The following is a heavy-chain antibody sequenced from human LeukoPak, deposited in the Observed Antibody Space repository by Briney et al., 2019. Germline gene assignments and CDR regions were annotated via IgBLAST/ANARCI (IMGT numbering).Heavy chain of an antibody. D-gene: IGHD2-21*01. V-gene: IGHV4-4*07. CDR2: IYMSGDT. CDR1: GDSIKSYS. Sequence: PSETLSLTCTVSGDSIKSYSWSWIRLLAGERLEWIGLIYMSGDTNYNPSLKSRLDMSVDTSKDQVSLKLSSVTAADTAVYYCARVFAGFYMDVWGKGTTVIVSS. CDR3: ARVFAGFYMDV. J-gene: IGHJ6*03.